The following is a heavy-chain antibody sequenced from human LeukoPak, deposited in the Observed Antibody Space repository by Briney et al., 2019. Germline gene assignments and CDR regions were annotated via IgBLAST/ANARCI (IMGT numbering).Heavy chain of an antibody. CDR3: ARELDGDYVWFDY. J-gene: IGHJ4*02. D-gene: IGHD4-17*01. Sequence: GGSLRLSCAASGFTFSSYGMHWVRQAPGKGLEWVANIKQDGSEKYYVDSVKGRFTISRDNAKNSLYLQMNSLRAEDTAVYYCARELDGDYVWFDYWGQGTLVTVSS. CDR1: GFTFSSYG. V-gene: IGHV3-7*01. CDR2: IKQDGSEK.